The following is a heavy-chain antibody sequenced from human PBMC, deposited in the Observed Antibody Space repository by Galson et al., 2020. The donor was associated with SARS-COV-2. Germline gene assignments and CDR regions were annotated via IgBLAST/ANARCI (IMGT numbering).Heavy chain of an antibody. CDR1: GFTLGDYF. Sequence: GGSLRLSCAASGFTLGDYFMSWIRQAPGKGLEWVSYISDVGTTTGYADSVKGRFTISRDNAKNSVYLQMNSLRADDTAVYYCARKGILDIWGQGTMVTVSS. CDR2: ISDVGTTT. J-gene: IGHJ3*02. V-gene: IGHV3-11*01. D-gene: IGHD6-13*01. CDR3: ARKGILDI.